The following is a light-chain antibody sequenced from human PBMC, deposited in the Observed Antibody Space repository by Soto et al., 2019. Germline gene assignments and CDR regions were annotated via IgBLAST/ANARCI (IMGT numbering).Light chain of an antibody. V-gene: IGKV3-15*01. CDR3: QQYNVWPGWT. Sequence: EIVMTQSPATLSVSPGESATLSCRASQNIRSHLAWYQLRPGQAPRLLIYASSTRATGIPARFSGSGSGTEFPLTLSSLQSEDFALYFCQQYNVWPGWTFGQGTKVGVK. CDR1: QNIRSH. J-gene: IGKJ1*01. CDR2: ASS.